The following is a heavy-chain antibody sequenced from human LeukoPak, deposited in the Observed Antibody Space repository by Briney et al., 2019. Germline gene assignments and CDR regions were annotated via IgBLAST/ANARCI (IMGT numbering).Heavy chain of an antibody. CDR2: IYTSGST. Sequence: SETLSLTCTVSGGSISSYYWSWIPQPAGKGLEWIGPIYTSGSTNYNPSLKSRVTMSVDTSKNQFSLKLSSVTAADTAVYYCAKEFPYRGSYYRRSYYYYMDVWGKRTTVTVSS. J-gene: IGHJ6*03. D-gene: IGHD1-26*01. V-gene: IGHV4-4*07. CDR1: GGSISSYY. CDR3: AKEFPYRGSYYRRSYYYYMDV.